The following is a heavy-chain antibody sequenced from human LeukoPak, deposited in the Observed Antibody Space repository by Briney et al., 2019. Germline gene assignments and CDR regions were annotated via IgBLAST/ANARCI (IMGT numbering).Heavy chain of an antibody. V-gene: IGHV4-59*01. CDR3: ARGEFGVYSYGIYYYYYYMDV. Sequence: PSETLSLTCTVSGGSINSYYWSWIRQPPGKGLEWIGYIYYSGSTNYNPSLKSRVTISVDTSKNQFSLKLSSVAAADTAVYYCARGEFGVYSYGIYYYYYYMDVWGKGTTVTVSS. CDR1: GGSINSYY. D-gene: IGHD5-18*01. CDR2: IYYSGST. J-gene: IGHJ6*03.